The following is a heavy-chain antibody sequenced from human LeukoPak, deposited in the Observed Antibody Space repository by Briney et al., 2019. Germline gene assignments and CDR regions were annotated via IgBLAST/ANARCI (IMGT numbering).Heavy chain of an antibody. J-gene: IGHJ4*02. CDR1: GHTFTNYY. CDR2: INPSGAST. V-gene: IGHV1-46*01. Sequence: ASVKVSCKASGHTFTNYYMHWVRQAPGQGLEWMGIINPSGASTSYAQKFQGRVTMTRDTSTSTVYMELSSLRSEDTAVYYCARARVVVTATPSDYWGQGTLVTVSS. CDR3: ARARVVVTATPSDY. D-gene: IGHD2-21*02.